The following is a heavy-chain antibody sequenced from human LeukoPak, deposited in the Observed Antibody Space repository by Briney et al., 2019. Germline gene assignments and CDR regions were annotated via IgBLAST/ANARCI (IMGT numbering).Heavy chain of an antibody. CDR1: GDSVSSNSAT. D-gene: IGHD6-13*01. J-gene: IGHJ4*02. CDR3: ARASLGSSWPSFDY. V-gene: IGHV6-1*01. Sequence: SQTLSLTCAISGDSVSSNSATWNWIRQSPSRGLEWLGRTYYRSKWYNDYAVSVSSRITINPDTSKNQFSLQLNSVTPEDTAVYFCARASLGSSWPSFDYWGQGTLVTVSS. CDR2: TYYRSKWYN.